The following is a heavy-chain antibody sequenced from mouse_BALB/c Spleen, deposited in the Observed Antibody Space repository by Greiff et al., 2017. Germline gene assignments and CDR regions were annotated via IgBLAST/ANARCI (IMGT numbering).Heavy chain of an antibody. J-gene: IGHJ1*01. D-gene: IGHD1-1*01. CDR2: IRLKSNNYAT. CDR1: GFTFSNYW. Sequence: EVMLVESGGGLVQPGGSMKLSCVASGFTFSNYWMNWVRQSPEKGLEWVAEIRLKSNNYATHYAESVKGRFTISRDDSKSSVYLQMNNLRAEDTGIYYCTRTFYYGSSYWYFDVWGAGTTVTVSS. CDR3: TRTFYYGSSYWYFDV. V-gene: IGHV6-6*02.